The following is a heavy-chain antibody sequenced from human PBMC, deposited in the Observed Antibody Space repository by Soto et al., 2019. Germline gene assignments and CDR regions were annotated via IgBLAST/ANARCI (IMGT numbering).Heavy chain of an antibody. CDR3: ARDPRNLCLDP. D-gene: IGHD3-10*02. Sequence: GGSLRLSCAASGFSSSAYWIYWVRQAPGKGLVWVSRINGDGRSTSFADFVEGRFTISRDNAKNTLYLQMNSLRAEDTAVYYCARDPRNLCLDPWGQGTLGTVSS. J-gene: IGHJ5*02. CDR1: GFSSSAYW. CDR2: INGDGRST. V-gene: IGHV3-74*01.